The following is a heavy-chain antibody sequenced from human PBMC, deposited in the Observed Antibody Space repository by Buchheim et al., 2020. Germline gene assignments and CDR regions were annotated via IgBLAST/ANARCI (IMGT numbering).Heavy chain of an antibody. V-gene: IGHV4-31*03. CDR3: ARGWGGSGSYYNAPHHCDY. D-gene: IGHD3-10*01. CDR1: GGSISSGGYY. CDR2: IYYSGST. Sequence: QVQLQESGPGLVKPSQTLSLTCTVSGGSISSGGYYWSWIRQHPGKGLEWIGYIYYSGSTYYNPSLKSRVTISVDTSKNQFSLKLSSVTAADTAVYYCARGWGGSGSYYNAPHHCDYWGQGTL. J-gene: IGHJ4*02.